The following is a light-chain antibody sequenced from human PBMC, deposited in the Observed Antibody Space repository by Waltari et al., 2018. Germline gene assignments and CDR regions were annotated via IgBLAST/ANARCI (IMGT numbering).Light chain of an antibody. V-gene: IGLV3-21*02. CDR3: QVWDSTSDHVV. Sequence: SYVLTQPPSVSVAPGEPARITCAGNNIGSKRVNWYQQKPGQAHVLGVYDDTDRPSGIPERFSGSHSGNTATLTISRVEAGDEADYYCQVWDSTSDHVVFGGGTKLTVL. CDR1: NIGSKR. J-gene: IGLJ2*01. CDR2: DDT.